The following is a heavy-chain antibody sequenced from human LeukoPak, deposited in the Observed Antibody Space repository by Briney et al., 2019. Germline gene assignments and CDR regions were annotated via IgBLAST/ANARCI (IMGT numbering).Heavy chain of an antibody. CDR3: ARPGYCSSTSCYGVDY. CDR1: GFTFSDYY. J-gene: IGHJ4*02. CDR2: ISSSGSTI. Sequence: GSLRLSCAASGFTFSDYYMSWIRQAPGKGLEWVSYISSSGSTIYYADSVKGRSTISRDNAKNSLYLQMNSLRAEDTAVYYCARPGYCSSTSCYGVDYWGQGTLVTVSS. V-gene: IGHV3-11*01. D-gene: IGHD2-2*01.